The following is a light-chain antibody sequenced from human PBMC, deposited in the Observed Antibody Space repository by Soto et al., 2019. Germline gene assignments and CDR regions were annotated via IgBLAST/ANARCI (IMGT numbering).Light chain of an antibody. Sequence: DIHMTQSPSTLSASVGDRVTITCRASQSINSRLAWYQQKPGKAPKLLIYKASSLESGVPSRFSGSGSGTEFTLTISSLQPDDFATYYCQQYNNYWTFGQGTKVEIK. J-gene: IGKJ1*01. CDR2: KAS. CDR1: QSINSR. CDR3: QQYNNYWT. V-gene: IGKV1-5*03.